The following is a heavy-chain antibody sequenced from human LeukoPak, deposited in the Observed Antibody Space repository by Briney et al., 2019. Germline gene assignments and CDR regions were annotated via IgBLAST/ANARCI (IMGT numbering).Heavy chain of an antibody. Sequence: SETPSLTCTVSGGSIDSTSYYWDWIRQAPGKGLEWIGSLYYSESSYYNPSLRSRVTILADTSKNQFSLELNSVTAADTAVFYCARRLRPGDYFDYWGQGILVTVSS. D-gene: IGHD3-16*01. CDR3: ARRLRPGDYFDY. CDR1: GGSIDSTSYY. CDR2: LYYSESS. J-gene: IGHJ4*02. V-gene: IGHV4-39*01.